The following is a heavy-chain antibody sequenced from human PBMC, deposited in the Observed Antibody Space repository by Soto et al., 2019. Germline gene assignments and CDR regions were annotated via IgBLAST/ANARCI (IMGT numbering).Heavy chain of an antibody. CDR1: GGLFSSYP. J-gene: IGHJ4*02. CDR3: ARRGSGYTWSNEF. V-gene: IGHV1-69*01. CDR2: IIPVFQTA. Sequence: QEQLVQSGAEVKKPGSSVKVSCKASGGLFSSYPISWVRQVPGQGLEWMGGIIPVFQTAYYTQRFQCRVTTTAAESTNTAYMELSSLRSEDTAIYYCARRGSGYTWSNEFWGQGTLVTVSS. D-gene: IGHD3-22*01.